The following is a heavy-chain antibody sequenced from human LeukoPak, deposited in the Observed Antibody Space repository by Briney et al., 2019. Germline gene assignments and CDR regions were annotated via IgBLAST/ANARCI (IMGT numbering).Heavy chain of an antibody. CDR1: GGSISGYY. D-gene: IGHD6-19*01. Sequence: SETLSLTCSVSGGSISGYYWSWIRQPAGKGLEWIGRIYTSGSTNYNPSLKSRVTMSVDTSKNQVSLKLSSVTAADTAVYYCARDQQWLIDYWGQGTLVIVSS. J-gene: IGHJ4*02. CDR3: ARDQQWLIDY. V-gene: IGHV4-4*07. CDR2: IYTSGST.